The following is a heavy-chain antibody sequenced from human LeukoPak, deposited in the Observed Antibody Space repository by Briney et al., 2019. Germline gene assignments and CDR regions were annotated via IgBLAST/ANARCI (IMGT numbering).Heavy chain of an antibody. V-gene: IGHV3-74*01. CDR2: INSDGGSI. Sequence: GGSLRLSCAASGFTFNSYWMSWVRQAPGKGLVWVSRINSDGGSISYADSVKGRFTISRDNAKNTLYLQMNSLRAEDTAVYYCARDSILRDSRGNSYWGQGTLVTVSS. D-gene: IGHD3-3*02. J-gene: IGHJ4*02. CDR3: ARDSILRDSRGNSY. CDR1: GFTFNSYW.